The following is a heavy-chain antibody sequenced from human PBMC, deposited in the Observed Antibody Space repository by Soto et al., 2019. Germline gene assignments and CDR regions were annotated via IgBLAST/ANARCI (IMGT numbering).Heavy chain of an antibody. D-gene: IGHD3-16*01. CDR3: ARTYYDYVWGTLFDP. Sequence: SETLSLTCTVSGGSISSYYWSWIRQPPGKGLEWIGYIYYSGSTNYNPSLKSRVTISVDTSKNQFSLKLSSVTAADTAVYYCARTYYDYVWGTLFDPWGQGTRVTVAS. J-gene: IGHJ5*02. V-gene: IGHV4-59*01. CDR2: IYYSGST. CDR1: GGSISSYY.